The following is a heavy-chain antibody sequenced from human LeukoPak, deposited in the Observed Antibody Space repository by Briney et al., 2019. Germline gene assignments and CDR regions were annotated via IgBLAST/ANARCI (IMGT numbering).Heavy chain of an antibody. CDR2: INHSGST. Sequence: PSETLSLTCAVYGGSFSGYYWSWIRQPPGKGLEWIGEINHSGSTNYNPSLKSRVTISVDTSKNQFSLKLSSVTAADTAVYYCARGVIVVVPAATTYYNWFDPWGQGTLVTVSS. CDR3: ARGVIVVVPAATTYYNWFDP. CDR1: GGSFSGYY. D-gene: IGHD2-2*01. V-gene: IGHV4-34*01. J-gene: IGHJ5*02.